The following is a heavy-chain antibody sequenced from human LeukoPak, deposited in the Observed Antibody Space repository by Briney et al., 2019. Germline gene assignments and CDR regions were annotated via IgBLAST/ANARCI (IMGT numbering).Heavy chain of an antibody. Sequence: PSETLSLTCAVSGDSISNNYYWGWIRQPAGKGLEWIGRIYTSGSTNYNPSLKSRVTISIDTSKNQFSLKLNSVTAADTAVYYCARDRGYSYAFDYWGQGTLVTVSS. D-gene: IGHD5-18*01. CDR2: IYTSGST. J-gene: IGHJ4*02. CDR1: GDSISNNYY. V-gene: IGHV4-4*07. CDR3: ARDRGYSYAFDY.